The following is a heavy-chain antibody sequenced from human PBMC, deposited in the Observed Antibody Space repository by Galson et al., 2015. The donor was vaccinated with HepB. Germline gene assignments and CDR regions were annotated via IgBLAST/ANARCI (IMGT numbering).Heavy chain of an antibody. J-gene: IGHJ6*02. CDR1: GIAFSTSG. CDR3: AKVFLWFGESVGGGYAMDV. Sequence: SLRLSCAASGIAFSTSGMHWVRQAPGKGPEWVAIMSYDGVKEYYADSVTGRFTISRDNSKNTLFLQMSSLRPEDTAIYYCAKVFLWFGESVGGGYAMDVWGQGTTVTVSS. CDR2: MSYDGVKE. V-gene: IGHV3-30*18. D-gene: IGHD3-10*01.